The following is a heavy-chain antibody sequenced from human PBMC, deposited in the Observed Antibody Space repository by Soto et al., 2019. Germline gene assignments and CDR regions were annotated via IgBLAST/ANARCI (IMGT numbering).Heavy chain of an antibody. Sequence: NPGGSLRLSCAASGFTFSDYYMSWIRQAPGKGLEWVSYISSSGSTIYYADSVKGRFTISRDNAKNSLYLQMNSLRAEDTAVYYCARVDYDFWSGYSSVNWFDPWGQGTLVTVSS. CDR3: ARVDYDFWSGYSSVNWFDP. J-gene: IGHJ5*02. CDR2: ISSSGSTI. CDR1: GFTFSDYY. V-gene: IGHV3-11*01. D-gene: IGHD3-3*01.